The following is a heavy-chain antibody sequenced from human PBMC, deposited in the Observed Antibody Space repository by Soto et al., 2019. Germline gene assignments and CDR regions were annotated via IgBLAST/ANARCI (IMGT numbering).Heavy chain of an antibody. CDR2: IYYSGST. CDR1: GGSISSYY. V-gene: IGHV4-59*08. CDR3: GSWPEVVEVIEYYYSYLDV. D-gene: IGHD3-16*02. J-gene: IGHJ6*03. Sequence: SETLSLTCTVSGGSISSYYWSWIRQPPGKGLEWIGYIYYSGSTNYDPSLKSRVTISVDTSKNQISLKLSSVTAADTAVYYCGSWPEVVEVIEYYYSYLDVWGNGTTVPVS.